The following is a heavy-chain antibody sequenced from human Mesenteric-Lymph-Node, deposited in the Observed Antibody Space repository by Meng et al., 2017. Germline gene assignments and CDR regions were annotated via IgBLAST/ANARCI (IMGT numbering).Heavy chain of an antibody. CDR1: GFTFSSYW. J-gene: IGHJ3*02. D-gene: IGHD3-22*01. V-gene: IGHV3-74*01. CDR2: INSDGSST. CDR3: AREFTEQYDSSGYTVSAAFDI. Sequence: GGSLRLSCAASGFTFSSYWMHWVRQAPGKGLVWVSRINSDGSSTSYADSVKGRFTISRDNAKNTLYLQMNSLRAEDTAVYYCAREFTEQYDSSGYTVSAAFDIWGQGTMVTVSS.